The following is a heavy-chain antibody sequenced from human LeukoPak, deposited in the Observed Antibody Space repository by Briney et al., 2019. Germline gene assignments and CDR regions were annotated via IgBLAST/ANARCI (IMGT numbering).Heavy chain of an antibody. CDR2: IYKDGST. CDR1: GFTVSSNY. CDR3: AKSMTTIVNPFDD. V-gene: IGHV3-53*05. Sequence: GGSLRLSCAASGFTVSSNYMSWVRQAPGKGLEWVSIIYKDGSTYYADSVKGQFIISRDNSKNTLYLQMSSLRPEDTAVYYCAKSMTTIVNPFDDWGQGTLVTVSS. J-gene: IGHJ4*02. D-gene: IGHD4-23*01.